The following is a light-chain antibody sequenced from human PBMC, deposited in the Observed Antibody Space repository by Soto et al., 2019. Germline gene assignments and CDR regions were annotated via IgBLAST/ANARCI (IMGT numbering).Light chain of an antibody. CDR3: QQYNSYST. J-gene: IGKJ1*01. CDR1: QSVAGN. Sequence: EIIMTQSPATLSVSPGERATLSCRASQSVAGNLAWYQQKPGQAPRLLIYGASSRATGIPDRFSGSGSGTEFTLTISSLQSDDFATYYCQQYNSYSTFGQGTKV. V-gene: IGKV3D-15*01. CDR2: GAS.